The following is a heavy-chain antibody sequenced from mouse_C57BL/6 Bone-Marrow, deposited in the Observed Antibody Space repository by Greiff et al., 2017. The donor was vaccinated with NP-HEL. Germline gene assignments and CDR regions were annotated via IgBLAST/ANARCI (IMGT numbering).Heavy chain of an antibody. J-gene: IGHJ2*01. Sequence: VQMQQSGAELVRPGASVKLSCTASGFNIKDDYMHWVKQRPEQGLEWIGWIDPENGDTEYASKFQGKATITADTSSNTAYLQLSSLTSEDTAVYYCTSVVDGYYGYWGQGTTLTVSS. D-gene: IGHD2-3*01. CDR1: GFNIKDDY. CDR3: TSVVDGYYGY. V-gene: IGHV14-4*01. CDR2: IDPENGDT.